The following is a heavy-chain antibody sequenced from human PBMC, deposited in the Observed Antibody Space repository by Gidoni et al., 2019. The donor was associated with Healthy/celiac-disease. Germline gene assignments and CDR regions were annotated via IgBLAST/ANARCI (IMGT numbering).Heavy chain of an antibody. J-gene: IGHJ4*02. D-gene: IGHD3-9*01. V-gene: IGHV1-2*02. Sequence: QVQLVQSGAEVKTPGASVKVSCKASGYTFTGYYMHWVRQAPGQGLEWMGWINPNSGGTNYAQKFQGRVTMTRDTSISTAYMELSRLRSDDTAVYYCARDRDDILTGLSGFDYWGQGTLVTVSS. CDR3: ARDRDDILTGLSGFDY. CDR1: GYTFTGYY. CDR2: INPNSGGT.